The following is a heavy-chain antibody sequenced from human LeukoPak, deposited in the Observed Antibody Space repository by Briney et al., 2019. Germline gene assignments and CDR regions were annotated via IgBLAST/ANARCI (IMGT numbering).Heavy chain of an antibody. CDR1: GFTFSNYA. D-gene: IGHD4-23*01. V-gene: IGHV3-23*01. Sequence: GSLRLSCAASGFTFSNYAMSWVRQAPGKGLEWVSSMSGGRGTTSYADSVQGRFTISRDNSKNTLYLQMNSLRAEDTAVYYCAKGESTVAYFDYWGQGTLVTVSS. J-gene: IGHJ4*02. CDR2: MSGGRGTT. CDR3: AKGESTVAYFDY.